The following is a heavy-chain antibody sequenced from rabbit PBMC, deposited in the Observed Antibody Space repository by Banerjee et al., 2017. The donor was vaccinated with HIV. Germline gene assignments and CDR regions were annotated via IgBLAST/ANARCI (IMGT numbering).Heavy chain of an antibody. Sequence: QEQLEESGGDLVKPEGSLTLTCTASGFSFSSSYYMCWVRQAPGKGLEWIGCIYTGSSGSTYYATWAKGRFTISKTASTTVTLQMTSLTGADTATYFCARDLTNYYNLWGPGTLVTVS. V-gene: IGHV1S45*01. CDR2: IYTGSSGST. D-gene: IGHD1-1*01. CDR1: GFSFSSSYY. J-gene: IGHJ4*01. CDR3: ARDLTNYYNL.